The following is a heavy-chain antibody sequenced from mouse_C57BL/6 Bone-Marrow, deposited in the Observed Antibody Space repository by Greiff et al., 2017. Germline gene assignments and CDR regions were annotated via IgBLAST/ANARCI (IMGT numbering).Heavy chain of an antibody. Sequence: EVMLVESGGGLVKPGGSLKLSCAASGFTFSSYAMSWVRQTPEKRLEWVATISDGGSYTYYPDNVKGRFTISRDNAKNNLYLQMSHLKSEDTAMYYCARDFITTARYFDVWGTGTTVTVSS. V-gene: IGHV5-4*01. CDR2: ISDGGSYT. CDR3: ARDFITTARYFDV. CDR1: GFTFSSYA. J-gene: IGHJ1*03. D-gene: IGHD1-1*01.